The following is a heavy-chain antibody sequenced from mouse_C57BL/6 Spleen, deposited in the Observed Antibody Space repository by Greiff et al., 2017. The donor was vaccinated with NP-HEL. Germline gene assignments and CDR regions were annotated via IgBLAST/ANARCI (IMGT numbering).Heavy chain of an antibody. CDR3: ARDGVLRSYYFDY. CDR1: GFTFSSYA. J-gene: IGHJ2*01. V-gene: IGHV5-4*01. CDR2: ISDGGSYT. Sequence: EVQRVESGGGLVKPGGSLKLSCAASGFTFSSYAMSWVHQTPEKRLEWVATISDGGSYTYYPDNVKGRFTISRDNAKNNLYLQMSHLKSEDTAMYYCARDGVLRSYYFDYWGQGTTLTVSS. D-gene: IGHD1-1*01.